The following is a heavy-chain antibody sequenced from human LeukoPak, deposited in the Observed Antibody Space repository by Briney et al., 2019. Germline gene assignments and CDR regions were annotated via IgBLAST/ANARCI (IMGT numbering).Heavy chain of an antibody. J-gene: IGHJ4*02. V-gene: IGHV3-9*01. CDR3: AKGSGSYPIKYFDY. CDR1: GFTFDDYA. CDR2: ISWNSGSI. Sequence: SLRLSCAASGFTFDDYAMHWVRQAPGKGLEWVSGISWNSGSIGYADSVKGRFTISRDDAKNSLYLQMNSLRAEDTALYYCAKGSGSYPIKYFDYWGQGTLVTVSS. D-gene: IGHD3-10*01.